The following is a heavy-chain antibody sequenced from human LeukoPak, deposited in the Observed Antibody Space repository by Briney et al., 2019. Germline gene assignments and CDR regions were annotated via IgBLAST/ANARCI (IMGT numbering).Heavy chain of an antibody. CDR2: IYYSGST. Sequence: PSETLSLTCTVSGGSISSGGYYWSWIRQHPGKGLEWIGYIYYSGSTYYNPSLKSRVTISVDTSKNQFSLKLSSVTAADTAVYYCGRGGPLCLGEHPSIFDYGARGPLVTVSS. CDR1: GGSISSGGYY. D-gene: IGHD3-16*01. CDR3: GRGGPLCLGEHPSIFDY. V-gene: IGHV4-31*03. J-gene: IGHJ4*02.